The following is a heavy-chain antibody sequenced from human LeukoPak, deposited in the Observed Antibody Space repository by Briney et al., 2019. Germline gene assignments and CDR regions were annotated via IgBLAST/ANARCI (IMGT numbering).Heavy chain of an antibody. J-gene: IGHJ5*02. CDR1: GGSISSGGYY. CDR2: IYHSGST. CDR3: ARGTGTMVRGVTHNWFDP. D-gene: IGHD3-10*01. Sequence: TLSLTCTVSGGSISSGGYYWSWIRQPPGKGLEWIGYIYHSGSTYYNPSLKSRVTISVDRSKNQFSLKLSSVTAADTAVYYCARGTGTMVRGVTHNWFDPWGQGTLVTVSS. V-gene: IGHV4-30-2*01.